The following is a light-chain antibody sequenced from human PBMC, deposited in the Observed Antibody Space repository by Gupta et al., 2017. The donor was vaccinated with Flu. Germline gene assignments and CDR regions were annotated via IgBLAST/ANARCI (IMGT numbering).Light chain of an antibody. CDR1: QSISSY. CDR3: QQSASTPLI. Sequence: DIQMTQSPSSLSASVGDRVTITCRASQSISSYLNWYQQKPGKAPKLLIYAASSFQSRVPSRFSGSGSATDFTLTIIRLQPADFATYYCQQSASTPLIFGQGTKMEIK. J-gene: IGKJ2*01. CDR2: AAS. V-gene: IGKV1-39*01.